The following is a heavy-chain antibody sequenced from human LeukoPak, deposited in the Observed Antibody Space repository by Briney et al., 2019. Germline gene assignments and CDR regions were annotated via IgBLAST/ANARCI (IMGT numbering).Heavy chain of an antibody. CDR1: GFTFDDYG. J-gene: IGHJ3*02. V-gene: IGHV3-20*04. Sequence: GGSLRLSCAASGFTFDDYGMSWVRQAPGKGLEWVSGINWNGGSTGYADSVKGRFTISRDNAKSSLYLQMNSLRAEDTALYYCARGYCSSTSCYAFDIWGQGTMVTVSS. CDR2: INWNGGST. D-gene: IGHD2-2*01. CDR3: ARGYCSSTSCYAFDI.